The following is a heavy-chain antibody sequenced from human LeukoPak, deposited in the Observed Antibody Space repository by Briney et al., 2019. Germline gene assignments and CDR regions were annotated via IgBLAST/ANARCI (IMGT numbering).Heavy chain of an antibody. CDR1: GFTFSSYA. CDR2: ISGSGGST. J-gene: IGHJ4*02. V-gene: IGHV3-23*01. D-gene: IGHD2-2*01. Sequence: GGSLRLSCAASGFTFSSYAMSWVRQAPGKGLEWVSAISGSGGSTYYADSVKGRFTISRDNSKNTPYLQMNSLRAEDTAVYYCAKPWSIVVPAAYFDYWGQGTLVTVSS. CDR3: AKPWSIVVPAAYFDY.